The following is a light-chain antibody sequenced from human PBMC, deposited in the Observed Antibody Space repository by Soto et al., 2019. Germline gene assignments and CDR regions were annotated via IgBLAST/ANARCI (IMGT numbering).Light chain of an antibody. J-gene: IGLJ1*01. CDR2: EVS. Sequence: CVLTKPASVYGSPGESITISCTGNSSDVGSYNLVSWYQQHPGKAPKLMIYEVSKRPSGVSNRFSGSKSGNTASLTISGFQAEDEADYYCFSYAGSSTFYVFGTGTKVTVL. CDR3: FSYAGSSTFYV. CDR1: SSDVGSYNL. V-gene: IGLV2-23*02.